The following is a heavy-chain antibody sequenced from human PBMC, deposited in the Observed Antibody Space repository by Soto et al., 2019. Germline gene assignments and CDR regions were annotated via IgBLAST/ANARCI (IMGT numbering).Heavy chain of an antibody. V-gene: IGHV1-18*01. CDR1: GYTFTSYA. CDR2: ISAYNGNT. J-gene: IGHJ2*01. CDR3: ARVGPNDVLTDSYWYFDL. D-gene: IGHD3-9*01. Sequence: QVQLVQSGAEVKKPGDSVMVSCKASGYTFTSYAITWVRQAPGQGLEWMGWISAYNGNTNYAQNVQGSVTMNTDTSTNTAYMELRSLRSDDAAVSYCARVGPNDVLTDSYWYFDLWGRGTLVTVAS.